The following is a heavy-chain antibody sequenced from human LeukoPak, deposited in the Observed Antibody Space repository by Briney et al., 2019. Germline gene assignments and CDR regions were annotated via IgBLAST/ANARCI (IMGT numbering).Heavy chain of an antibody. CDR3: AKVLVPAAMSDAFDI. CDR2: ISASGANT. Sequence: GGSLRLSCAASGFAFKDSAMTWVRQAPGKGLEWVSLISASGANTYSTDSVKGRFTLSRDNSENTLYLQMNSLRAEDTAVYYCAKVLVPAAMSDAFDIWGQGTMVTVSS. D-gene: IGHD2-2*01. J-gene: IGHJ3*02. CDR1: GFAFKDSA. V-gene: IGHV3-23*01.